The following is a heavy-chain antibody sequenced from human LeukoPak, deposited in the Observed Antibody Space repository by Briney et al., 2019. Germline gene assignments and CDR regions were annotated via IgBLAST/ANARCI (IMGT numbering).Heavy chain of an antibody. V-gene: IGHV3-23*01. J-gene: IGHJ4*02. D-gene: IGHD3-10*01. CDR3: TRHSGSGYGSDYFDY. CDR1: GFTFSRYA. Sequence: GGSLRLSCAASGFTFSRYAMTWVSQAPGKGLEWVSTIPDSASSTYYADSVKGRFTISRDNSKNTLYVQMNSLRAEDTAVYYCTRHSGSGYGSDYFDYWRQGTLVTVSS. CDR2: IPDSASST.